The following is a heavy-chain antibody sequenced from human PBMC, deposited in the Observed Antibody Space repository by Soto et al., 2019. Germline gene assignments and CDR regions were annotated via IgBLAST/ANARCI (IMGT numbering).Heavy chain of an antibody. J-gene: IGHJ4*02. D-gene: IGHD1-26*01. V-gene: IGHV1-2*02. CDR2: INPNSGGT. CDR3: ARGGGATVRAFGY. CDR1: GYPFTGYY. Sequence: ASVKVSCKASGYPFTGYYMHWVRQAPGQGLEWMGWINPNSGGTNYAQKFQGRVTMTRDTSISTAYMELSRLRSDDTAVYYCARGGGATVRAFGYWGKGPLVTVSS.